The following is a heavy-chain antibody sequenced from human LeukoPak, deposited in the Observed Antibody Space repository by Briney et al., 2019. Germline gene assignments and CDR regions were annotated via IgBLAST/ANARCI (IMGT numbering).Heavy chain of an antibody. J-gene: IGHJ5*02. CDR3: ARLNGFSIWFDP. CDR2: IYPTDTYN. D-gene: IGHD2-8*01. Sequence: GAPLNTSCVGSGYSFTSHWCAWVRQLPGKGLEWMGIIYPTDTYNNYRPSFQGQVTIQADKSITTAYLQRSSLKASDTAIYYCARLNGFSIWFDPWGQGPLVTVSS. V-gene: IGHV5-51*01. CDR1: GYSFTSHW.